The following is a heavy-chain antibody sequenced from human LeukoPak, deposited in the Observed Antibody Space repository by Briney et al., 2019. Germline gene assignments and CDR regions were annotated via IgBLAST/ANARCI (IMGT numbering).Heavy chain of an antibody. J-gene: IGHJ3*02. V-gene: IGHV4-59*08. CDR1: GGSISSYY. D-gene: IGHD3-10*01. CDR3: ARGRITMVRGVIMDDAFDI. CDR2: IYYSGST. Sequence: PSETLSLTCTVSGGSISSYYWSWIRQPPGKGLEWIGYIYYSGSTNYNPSLKSRVTISVDTSKNQFSLKLSSVTAADTAVYYRARGRITMVRGVIMDDAFDIWGQGTMVTVSS.